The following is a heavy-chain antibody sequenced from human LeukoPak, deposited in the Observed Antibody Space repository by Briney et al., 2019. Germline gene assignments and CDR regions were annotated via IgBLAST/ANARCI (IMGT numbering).Heavy chain of an antibody. D-gene: IGHD3-3*01. CDR1: GFTFTMFV. Sequence: GGSLRLSCAASGFTFTMFVINWVRQAPGKGLEWVSYIDGHSRIIYYADSVQGRFTISRDNAKDSVFLQMNGPRVDDTAVYYCARTYDFGRGPPGVAFDNWGQGTLVTVPS. CDR2: IDGHSRII. V-gene: IGHV3-48*01. CDR3: ARTYDFGRGPPGVAFDN. J-gene: IGHJ3*02.